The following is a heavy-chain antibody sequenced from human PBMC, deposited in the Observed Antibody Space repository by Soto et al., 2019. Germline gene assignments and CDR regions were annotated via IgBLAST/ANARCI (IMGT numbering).Heavy chain of an antibody. V-gene: IGHV4-39*01. CDR3: ARHMRAGIAARPVAFDI. CDR2: IYYSGST. D-gene: IGHD6-6*01. CDR1: GGSISSSSYY. J-gene: IGHJ3*02. Sequence: SETLSLTCTVSGGSISSSSYYWGWIRQPPGKGLEWIGSIYYSGSTYYNPSLKSRVTISVDTSKNQFSLKLSSVTAADTAVYYCARHMRAGIAARPVAFDIWGQGTMVTVSS.